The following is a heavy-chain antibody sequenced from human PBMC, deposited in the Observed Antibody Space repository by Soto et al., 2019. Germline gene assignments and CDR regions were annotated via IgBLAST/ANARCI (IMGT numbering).Heavy chain of an antibody. CDR3: ARGQYDSSGYYRS. J-gene: IGHJ5*02. D-gene: IGHD3-22*01. Sequence: HGGSLRLSCSASGFTFSSYWMHWVRQAPGKGLVWVSRINSDGSSTSYADSVKGRFTISRDNAKNTLYLQMNSLRAEDTAVYYCARGQYDSSGYYRSWGQGTLVTVSS. CDR1: GFTFSSYW. V-gene: IGHV3-74*01. CDR2: INSDGSST.